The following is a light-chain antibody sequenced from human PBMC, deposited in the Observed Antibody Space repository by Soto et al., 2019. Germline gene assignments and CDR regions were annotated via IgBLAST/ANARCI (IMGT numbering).Light chain of an antibody. Sequence: EIVVTQSPATLSVSPGERATLSCRASQSVGNNFAWYQQKPGQAPRLLIFATSTRATGVPARFSGSGSGTGFTSTNRSLQSGGFCVYYCQEDCDWAPTFRGGAKVEIE. J-gene: IGKJ4*01. CDR2: ATS. CDR3: QEDCDWAPT. V-gene: IGKV3-15*01. CDR1: QSVGNN.